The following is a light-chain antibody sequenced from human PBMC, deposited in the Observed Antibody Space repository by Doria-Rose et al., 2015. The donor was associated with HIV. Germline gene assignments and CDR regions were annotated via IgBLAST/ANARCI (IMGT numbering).Light chain of an antibody. Sequence: EIVLTQSPATLSLSPGERATLSCRASQSVGSNLAWYQQKPGQAPRLLIYDASNRATGIPARFSGSGSGTDFTLTISNLEPEDFAVYFCQQRSNWPPIFTFGPGTKVDI. J-gene: IGKJ3*01. CDR1: QSVGSN. CDR3: QQRSNWPPIFT. V-gene: IGKV3-11*01. CDR2: DAS.